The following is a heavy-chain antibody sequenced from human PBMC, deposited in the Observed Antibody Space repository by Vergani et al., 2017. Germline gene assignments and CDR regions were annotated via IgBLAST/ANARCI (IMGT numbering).Heavy chain of an antibody. D-gene: IGHD3-10*01. CDR3: ASLARDMGSGSYWGADGMDV. CDR1: GGTFSSYA. CDR2: IIPIFGTA. V-gene: IGHV1-69*13. J-gene: IGHJ6*02. Sequence: QVQLVQSGAEVKKPGSSVKVSCKASGGTFSSYAISWVRQAPGQGLEWMGWIIPIFGTANYAQKFQGRVTITADESTSTAYMELSSLRSEDTAVYYCASLARDMGSGSYWGADGMDVWGQGTTVTVSS.